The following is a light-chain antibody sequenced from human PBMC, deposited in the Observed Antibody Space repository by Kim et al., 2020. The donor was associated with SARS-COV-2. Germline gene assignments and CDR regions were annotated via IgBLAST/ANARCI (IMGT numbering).Light chain of an antibody. CDR2: QDS. CDR1: KLGDKY. CDR3: QAWDSRVV. V-gene: IGLV3-1*01. J-gene: IGLJ2*01. Sequence: VSVSAGQTASITCSGDKLGDKYACWYQQKPGQSPVVVIYQDSKRPSGIPERFSGSNSGNTATLTISGTQAMDEADYYCQAWDSRVVFGGGTQLTVL.